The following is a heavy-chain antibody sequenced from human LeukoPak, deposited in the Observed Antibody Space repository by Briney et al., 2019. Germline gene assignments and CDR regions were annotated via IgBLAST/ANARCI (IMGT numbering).Heavy chain of an antibody. D-gene: IGHD3-22*01. CDR1: PASISSYY. J-gene: IGHJ4*02. Sequence: SETLSLTCSVSPASISSYYWSWIRQPPGKGLEWIGFVHYSEGTNYNPSLSSRVTLSIDRSKNQFSMNLKSVTAADTAVYYCARTVDYYDSNGFFLYYFDHWGQGALVTVSS. CDR3: ARTVDYYDSNGFFLYYFDH. CDR2: VHYSEGT. V-gene: IGHV4-59*01.